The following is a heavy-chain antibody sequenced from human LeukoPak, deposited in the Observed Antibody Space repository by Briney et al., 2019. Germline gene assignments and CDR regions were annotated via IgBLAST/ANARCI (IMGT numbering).Heavy chain of an antibody. CDR2: ISSGSSYM. V-gene: IGHV3-21*01. D-gene: IGHD6-6*01. J-gene: IGHJ4*02. CDR1: GFTFSSYS. CDR3: ARVSSSSFLGY. Sequence: GGSLRLSCAASGFTFSSYSMNWVRQAPGKGLEWVSSISSGSSYMYYADSVKGRFTISRDNAKNSLYLQMNSLGADDTAVYYCARVSSSSFLGYWGQGTLVTVSS.